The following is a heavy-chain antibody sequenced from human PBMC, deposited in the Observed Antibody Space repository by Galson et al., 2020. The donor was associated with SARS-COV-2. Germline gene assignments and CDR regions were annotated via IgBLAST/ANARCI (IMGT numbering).Heavy chain of an antibody. Sequence: VGSLRLSCAASGFTFSSYSMNWVRQAPGKGLEWVSSISSTSSYIYYADSVKGRFTISRDNSKNSLYLQMNSLRPEDTAVYYCARDRGITETTSGEYWGQGTLVSVSS. V-gene: IGHV3-21*01. CDR2: ISSTSSYI. D-gene: IGHD1-20*01. J-gene: IGHJ4*02. CDR3: ARDRGITETTSGEY. CDR1: GFTFSSYS.